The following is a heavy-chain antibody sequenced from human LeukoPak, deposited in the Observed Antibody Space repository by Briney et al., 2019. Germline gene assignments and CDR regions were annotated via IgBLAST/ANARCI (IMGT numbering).Heavy chain of an antibody. J-gene: IGHJ5*02. CDR2: IIPIFGTA. CDR3: ASSDLLGYCSSTSCYNWFDP. V-gene: IGHV1-69*13. D-gene: IGHD2-2*01. Sequence: SVKVSCKASGGTFSSYAISWVRQAPGQGLEWMGGIIPIFGTANYAQKFQGRVTITADESTSTAYMELSSLRSEDTPVYYCASSDLLGYCSSTSCYNWFDPWGQGTLVTVSS. CDR1: GGTFSSYA.